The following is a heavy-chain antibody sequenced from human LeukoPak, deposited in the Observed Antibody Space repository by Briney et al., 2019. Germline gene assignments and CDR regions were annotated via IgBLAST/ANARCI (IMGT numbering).Heavy chain of an antibody. CDR2: IYHSGST. CDR1: GYSISSGYY. J-gene: IGHJ5*02. D-gene: IGHD3-16*01. V-gene: IGHV4-38-2*02. Sequence: SETLSLTCTVSGYSISSGYYWGWIRQPPGKGLEWIGSIYHSGSTYYNPSLKGRVTISVDTSKNQFSLKLNSVTAADTAVYYCARGLITGFDPWGQGTLVTVSS. CDR3: ARGLITGFDP.